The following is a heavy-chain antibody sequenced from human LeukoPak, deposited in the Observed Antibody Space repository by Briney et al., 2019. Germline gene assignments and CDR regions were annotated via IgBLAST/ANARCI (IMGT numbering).Heavy chain of an antibody. CDR3: ATLPGIAAAGPPTFDY. Sequence: ASVKVSCKASGYTFTGYYMHWVRQAPGQGLEWMGWINPNSGGTNYAQKFQGRVTMTRDTSISTAYMELSRLRPDDTAVYYCATLPGIAAAGPPTFDYWGQGTLVTVSS. D-gene: IGHD6-13*01. J-gene: IGHJ4*02. V-gene: IGHV1-2*02. CDR1: GYTFTGYY. CDR2: INPNSGGT.